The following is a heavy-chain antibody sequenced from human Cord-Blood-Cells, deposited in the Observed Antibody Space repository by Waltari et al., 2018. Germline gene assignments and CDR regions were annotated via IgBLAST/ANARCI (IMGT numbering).Heavy chain of an antibody. D-gene: IGHD3-9*01. CDR1: GGTFSSYA. Sequence: QVQLVQSGAEVKKPGSSVKVSCKASGGTFSSYAISWVRQAPGRGLEWMGGIIPIFGRASYAQKFQGRVTITADESASTAYMELSSLRSEDTAVYYCARALTGYYTTLTPPDYWGQGTLVTVSS. J-gene: IGHJ4*02. V-gene: IGHV1-69*01. CDR2: IIPIFGRA. CDR3: ARALTGYYTTLTPPDY.